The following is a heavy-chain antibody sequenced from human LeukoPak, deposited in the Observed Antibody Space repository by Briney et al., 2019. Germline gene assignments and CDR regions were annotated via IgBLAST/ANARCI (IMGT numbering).Heavy chain of an antibody. CDR3: ARGYGDFYPNFDY. D-gene: IGHD4-17*01. CDR1: GGTFSSYA. J-gene: IGHJ4*02. Sequence: SVKVSCKASGGTFSSYAISWVRQAPGQGLEWMGGIIPIFGTANYAQKFQGRVTITADESTSTAYMELSSLRSKDTAVYYCARGYGDFYPNFDYWGQGTLVTVSS. V-gene: IGHV1-69*13. CDR2: IIPIFGTA.